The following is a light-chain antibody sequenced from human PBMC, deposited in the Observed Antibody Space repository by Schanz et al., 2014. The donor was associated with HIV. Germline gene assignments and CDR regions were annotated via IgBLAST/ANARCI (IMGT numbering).Light chain of an antibody. Sequence: QSVLTQPPSASGTPGQRVTISCSRSTSSIKTNTVNWYQQLPGTAPKLLIYNTYHRPSGVPDRFSGSSSGTSASLAISGLQSEDEADYYCAAWDDSLNGWVFGGGTKLTVL. CDR1: TSSIKTNT. J-gene: IGLJ3*02. V-gene: IGLV1-44*01. CDR3: AAWDDSLNGWV. CDR2: NTY.